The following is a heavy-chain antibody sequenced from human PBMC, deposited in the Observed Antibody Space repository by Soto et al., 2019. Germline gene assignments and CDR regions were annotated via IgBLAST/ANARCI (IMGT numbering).Heavy chain of an antibody. CDR2: IIPIFGTA. CDR3: ARPPRYCSGGSCYPKY. Sequence: QVHLVQSGAEVKKPGSSVKVSCKASGGTFSSYALSWVRQAPGQGLECMGGIIPIFGTANYAQKLQGRVTITADESTSTAYMELSSLRSDDTAVYYCARPPRYCSGGSCYPKYWGKGTLVTVSS. V-gene: IGHV1-69*12. CDR1: GGTFSSYA. J-gene: IGHJ4*02. D-gene: IGHD2-15*01.